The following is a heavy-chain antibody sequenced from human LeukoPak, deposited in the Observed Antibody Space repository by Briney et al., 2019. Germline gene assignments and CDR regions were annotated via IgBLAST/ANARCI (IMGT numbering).Heavy chain of an antibody. Sequence: SETLSLTCTVSGGSISSYYWSWIRQSPGKGLEWIGYINDSGTTEYNHSLKSRVTISVDTSKNQFSLKMRSVTAVDTAAYYCARDDMGSGYDWGYYYMDVWGKGTTVTVSS. CDR3: ARDDMGSGYDWGYYYMDV. CDR1: GGSISSYY. J-gene: IGHJ6*03. V-gene: IGHV4-59*01. D-gene: IGHD5-12*01. CDR2: INDSGTT.